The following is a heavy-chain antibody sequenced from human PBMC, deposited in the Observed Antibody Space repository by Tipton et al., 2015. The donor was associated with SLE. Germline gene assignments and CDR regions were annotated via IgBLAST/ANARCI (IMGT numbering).Heavy chain of an antibody. CDR2: IYYSGST. J-gene: IGHJ4*02. CDR1: GGSISSSSYY. Sequence: TLSLTCTVSGGSISSSSYYWGWVRQPPGKGLEWIGRIYYSGSTYYNPSLKSRVTISVDTSKNQFSLKLSSVTAADTAVYYCARHTSGFDYWGQGTLVTVSS. D-gene: IGHD2-2*01. CDR3: ARHTSGFDY. V-gene: IGHV4-39*01.